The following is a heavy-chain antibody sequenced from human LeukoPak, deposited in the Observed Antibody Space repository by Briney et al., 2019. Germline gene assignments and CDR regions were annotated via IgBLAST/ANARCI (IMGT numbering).Heavy chain of an antibody. V-gene: IGHV3-23*01. CDR1: GFTFSSFP. Sequence: TGGSLRLSCAASGFTFSSFPMTWVRQAPGKGLEWVSVITANGNNTHYANSVKGRFTISRDNSKDTLFLQMNSLRTEDTALYYCAKDNYYYDGSFEDSWGQGTLVTVSS. D-gene: IGHD3-22*01. CDR3: AKDNYYYDGSFEDS. CDR2: ITANGNNT. J-gene: IGHJ5*01.